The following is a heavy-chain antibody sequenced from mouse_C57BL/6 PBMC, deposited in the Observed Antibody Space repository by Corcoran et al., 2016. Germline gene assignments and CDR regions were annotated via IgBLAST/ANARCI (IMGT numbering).Heavy chain of an antibody. CDR3: ARWDDFDY. V-gene: IGHV9-3*01. Sequence: QNQLVQYGPQLKNPEETDKISCKASGYTFTTYGKSWVKQAPGKGLKWTGWINTYSGVPTYADDFRVRFAFSLETSASTASLQINNLKNEDTATYVCARWDDFDYWGQGTTLTVSS. CDR2: INTYSGVP. D-gene: IGHD2-4*01. CDR1: GYTFTTYG. J-gene: IGHJ2*01.